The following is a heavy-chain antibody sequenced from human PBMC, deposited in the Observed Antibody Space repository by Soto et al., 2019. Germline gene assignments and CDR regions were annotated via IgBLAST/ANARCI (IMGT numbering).Heavy chain of an antibody. CDR1: GFTFSNYW. J-gene: IGHJ5*02. V-gene: IGHV3-7*01. CDR3: ASARHIGP. CDR2: IKQDGSES. Sequence: GAMRLSCAASGFTFSNYWMSWVRQAPGKGLEWVANIKQDGSESNYADSVKGRFTISRDNAENSLYLQMTSLRAEDTAVYYCASARHIGPWGQGTLVTVSS. D-gene: IGHD2-21*01.